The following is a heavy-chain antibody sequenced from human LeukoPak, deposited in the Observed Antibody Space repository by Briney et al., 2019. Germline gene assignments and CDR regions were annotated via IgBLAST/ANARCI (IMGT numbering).Heavy chain of an antibody. Sequence: SETLSLTCVVSGGSISSSDYYWAWIRQPPGKGLEWIGSIYYSGSTLYNSSLKSRVTISVDASTNQFSLKLSSVTVADTAVYYCAARGNYDFWSGYYPTLDYWGQGTLVTVSS. CDR2: IYYSGST. CDR3: AARGNYDFWSGYYPTLDY. J-gene: IGHJ4*02. V-gene: IGHV4-39*01. D-gene: IGHD3-3*01. CDR1: GGSISSSDYY.